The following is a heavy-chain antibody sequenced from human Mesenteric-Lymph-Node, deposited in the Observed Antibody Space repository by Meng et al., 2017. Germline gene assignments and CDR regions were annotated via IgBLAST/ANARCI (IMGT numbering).Heavy chain of an antibody. D-gene: IGHD5-18*01. CDR2: IYHSGST. J-gene: IGHJ4*02. Sequence: QVRVQAPGPGLVMPLATLSPPCVVSGYSISSVYWWTWVRQSPGKGLEWIGEIYHSGSTNYNPSLKSRVTISVDKSKNQFSLKLTSVTAADTAVYYCARGGYYSFDYWGQGTLVTASS. CDR3: ARGGYYSFDY. CDR1: GYSISSVYW. V-gene: IGHV4-4*02.